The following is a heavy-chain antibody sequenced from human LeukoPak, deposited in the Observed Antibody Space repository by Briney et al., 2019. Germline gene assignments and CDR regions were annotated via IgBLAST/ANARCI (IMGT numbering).Heavy chain of an antibody. D-gene: IGHD5-12*01. V-gene: IGHV4-34*01. CDR2: INHSGST. CDR1: GGSFSGYY. Sequence: PSETLSLTCAVYGGSFSGYYWSWIRQPPGKGLAWIGEINHSGSTNYNPSLKSRVTISVDTSKNQFSLKLSSVTAADTAVYYCARGSNDGYETFDYWGQGTLVTVSS. J-gene: IGHJ4*02. CDR3: ARGSNDGYETFDY.